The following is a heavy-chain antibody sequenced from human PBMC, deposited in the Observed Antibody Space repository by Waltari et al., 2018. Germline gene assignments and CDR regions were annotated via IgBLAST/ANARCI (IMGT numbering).Heavy chain of an antibody. J-gene: IGHJ5*02. CDR1: GYNFMAYY. Sequence: QVQLVQSGAELKRPGASVQVSCTASGYNFMAYYIHWIRQAPGQGLEGMGWISHNSGATSYAQKFQGRVTLTRETSIRTAYMGVSRLRADDTAVYYCARGRGYCYSNGCQYNWLDPWGQGTLVTVSS. V-gene: IGHV1-2*02. CDR3: ARGRGYCYSNGCQYNWLDP. CDR2: ISHNSGAT. D-gene: IGHD2-15*01.